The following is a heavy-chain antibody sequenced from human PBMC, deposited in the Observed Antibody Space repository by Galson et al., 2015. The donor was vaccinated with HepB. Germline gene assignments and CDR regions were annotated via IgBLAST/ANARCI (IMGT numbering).Heavy chain of an antibody. CDR3: ATTKFGSGAYWTFDI. J-gene: IGHJ3*02. Sequence: SLRLSCAASDSTFSSYTMNWVRQTPGKGLQWVSYISTNGATLHYADSVKGRFTSARDNAKNTMWLQMNRLRAEDTAVYYCATTKFGSGAYWTFDIWGQGTLVTVSS. D-gene: IGHD4/OR15-4a*01. V-gene: IGHV3-48*04. CDR2: ISTNGATL. CDR1: DSTFSSYT.